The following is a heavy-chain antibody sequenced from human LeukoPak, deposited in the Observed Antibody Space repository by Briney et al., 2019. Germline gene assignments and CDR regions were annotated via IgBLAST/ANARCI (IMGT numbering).Heavy chain of an antibody. J-gene: IGHJ4*02. CDR1: GITLSNYS. Sequence: GGSLRLSCAASGITLSNYSMNWVRQAPGKGLEWVSYITFSSSIIYYADSVKGRFTISRDNAKKSLYLQMNSLRAEDTAVYYCARDRLHYGEYEKTFDYWGQGTLVSVSS. V-gene: IGHV3-48*01. D-gene: IGHD4-17*01. CDR3: ARDRLHYGEYEKTFDY. CDR2: ITFSSSII.